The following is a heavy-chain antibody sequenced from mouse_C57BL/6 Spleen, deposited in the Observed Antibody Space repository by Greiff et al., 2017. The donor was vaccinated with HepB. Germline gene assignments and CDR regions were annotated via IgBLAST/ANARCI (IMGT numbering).Heavy chain of an antibody. V-gene: IGHV1-59*01. Sequence: VQLQQPGAELVRPGTSVKLSCKASGYTFTSYWMHWVKQRPGQGLEWIGVIDPSDSYTNYNQKFKGKATLTVDTSSSTAYMKLSSLTSEDSAVYYCAREEFYSNYGRDYWGQGTSVTVSS. J-gene: IGHJ4*01. D-gene: IGHD2-5*01. CDR1: GYTFTSYW. CDR3: AREEFYSNYGRDY. CDR2: IDPSDSYT.